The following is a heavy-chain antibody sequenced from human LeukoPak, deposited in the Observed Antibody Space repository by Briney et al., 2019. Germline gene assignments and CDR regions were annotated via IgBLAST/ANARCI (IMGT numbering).Heavy chain of an antibody. CDR2: ISWNSGSI. J-gene: IGHJ4*02. D-gene: IGHD6-13*01. V-gene: IGHV3-9*01. CDR1: GFTFDDYA. Sequence: GGSLRLSCAASGFTFDDYAMHWVRQAPGKGLEWVSGISWNSGSIGYADSVKGRFTISRDNAKNSLYLQMNSLRAEDTAVYYCARVLSIAAAGTSSYFDYWGQGTLVTVSS. CDR3: ARVLSIAAAGTSSYFDY.